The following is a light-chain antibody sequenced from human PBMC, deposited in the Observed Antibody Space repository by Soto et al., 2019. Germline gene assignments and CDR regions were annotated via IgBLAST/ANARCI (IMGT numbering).Light chain of an antibody. CDR2: EVS. Sequence: QSLLTQPPSSSASPGQSVTISCTGTSIDIGTYDYVAWYQHLPDKAPRLIIYEVSKRPSAVPDRFSGSKSGNTASLTVSGLQAEDDGDYYCCSYGGGNNFYVFGTGTKVTVL. J-gene: IGLJ1*01. V-gene: IGLV2-8*01. CDR3: CSYGGGNNFYV. CDR1: SIDIGTYDY.